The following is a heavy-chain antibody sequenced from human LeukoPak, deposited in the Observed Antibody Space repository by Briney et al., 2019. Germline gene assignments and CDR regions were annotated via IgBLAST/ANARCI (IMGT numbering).Heavy chain of an antibody. V-gene: IGHV3-74*01. D-gene: IGHD3-10*01. CDR1: GFTFSSYW. CDR2: IKTDGSST. CDR3: VREGYYGSAALYS. Sequence: AGGSLRLSCAASGFTFSSYWMHWVRHAPGKGLVCVSRIKTDGSSTTYADSVKGRFTISRDNAKNTLYLQMNSLRAEDTAVYYCVREGYYGSAALYSWGQGTLVTVSS. J-gene: IGHJ4*02.